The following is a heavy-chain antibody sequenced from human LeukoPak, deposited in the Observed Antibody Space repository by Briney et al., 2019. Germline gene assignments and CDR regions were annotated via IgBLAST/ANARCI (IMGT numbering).Heavy chain of an antibody. J-gene: IGHJ6*02. Sequence: PGGSLRLSCAASGFTFSSYWMSWVRQAPGKGLEWVANIKQDGSEKYYVDSVKGRFTISRDNAKNSLYLQMNSLRAEDTAVYYCAREPGGGYFDPSLDVWGQGTTVTVSS. CDR2: IKQDGSEK. V-gene: IGHV3-7*01. CDR3: AREPGGGYFDPSLDV. D-gene: IGHD3-9*01. CDR1: GFTFSSYW.